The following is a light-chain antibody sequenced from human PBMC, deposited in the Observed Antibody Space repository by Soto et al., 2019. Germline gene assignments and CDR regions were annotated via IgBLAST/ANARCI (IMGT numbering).Light chain of an antibody. CDR1: QDISNY. CDR3: QRYHSALLT. CDR2: AAS. Sequence: DIQMPQSPSSLSASVGDRVTMTCRASQDISNYVAWYQQNPGEVPKLLIYAASTLQSGVPARFSGGGFGTDFTLTISGLRPEDVATYYCQRYHSALLTFGRGTKVDLK. J-gene: IGKJ3*01. V-gene: IGKV1-27*01.